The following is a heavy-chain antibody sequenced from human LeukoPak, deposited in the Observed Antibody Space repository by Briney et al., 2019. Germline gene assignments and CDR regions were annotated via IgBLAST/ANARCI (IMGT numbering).Heavy chain of an antibody. CDR3: ARLQGRGRNYYDSSAYAH. CDR1: GYSFTSYC. CDR2: IYPGDSDT. Sequence: GESLKISCKGSGYSFTSYCIAWVRQMPGKGLEWMGVIYPGDSDTRYSPSFQGQVTISADKSISTAYLQWSSLKASDTAMYYCARLQGRGRNYYDSSAYAHWGQGTLVTVSS. J-gene: IGHJ4*02. D-gene: IGHD3-22*01. V-gene: IGHV5-51*01.